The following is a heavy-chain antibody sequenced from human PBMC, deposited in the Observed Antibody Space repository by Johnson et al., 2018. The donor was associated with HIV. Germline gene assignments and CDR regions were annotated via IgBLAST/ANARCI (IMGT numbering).Heavy chain of an antibody. CDR1: GFTFSNYA. Sequence: VQLVESGGGVVQPGRSLRLSCAASGFTFSNYAMSWVRQAPGKGLEWISYISPSGTTVYYADSVKGRFTISRDNSKNTLYLQMNSLRAEDTAVYYCAREYYDNSGYHLGSLDVWGPGTMVTVSS. CDR3: AREYYDNSGYHLGSLDV. V-gene: IGHV3-48*01. CDR2: ISPSGTTV. J-gene: IGHJ3*01. D-gene: IGHD3-22*01.